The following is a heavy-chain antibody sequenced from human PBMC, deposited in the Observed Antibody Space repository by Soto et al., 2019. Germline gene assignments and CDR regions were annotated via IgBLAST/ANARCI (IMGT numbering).Heavy chain of an antibody. J-gene: IGHJ5*02. Sequence: SETLSLTCAVYGGSFSAYYWSWIRQPPGKGLEWIGEINHSGSTNYNPSLKSRVTISVDTSKNQFSLKLSSVTAADTAVYYCARGTTKRITMRPWGQGTLVTVSS. D-gene: IGHD3-22*01. CDR3: ARGTTKRITMRP. CDR2: INHSGST. V-gene: IGHV4-34*01. CDR1: GGSFSAYY.